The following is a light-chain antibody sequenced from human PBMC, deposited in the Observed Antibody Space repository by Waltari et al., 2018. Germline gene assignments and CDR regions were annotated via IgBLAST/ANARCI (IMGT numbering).Light chain of an antibody. CDR3: QQYYGIPLT. Sequence: DIVMTQSPDSLPLSLGGRAPINRNSRHSVFFPANKKSYLAWYQQKPSQPPKLLNSWASTRESGVPDRFSDSGSGTQFTLTISSLQAEDVAVYSCQQYYGIPLTFGGGTKVEIK. CDR2: WAS. J-gene: IGKJ4*01. CDR1: HSVFFPANKKSY. V-gene: IGKV4-1*01.